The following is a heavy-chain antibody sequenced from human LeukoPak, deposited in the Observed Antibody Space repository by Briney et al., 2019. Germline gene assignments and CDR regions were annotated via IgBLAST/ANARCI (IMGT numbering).Heavy chain of an antibody. CDR3: AIRSYRLDY. V-gene: IGHV4-59*12. D-gene: IGHD1-26*01. Sequence: PSETLSLTCTVSGGSISSYYWSWIRQPPGKGLEWIGYIYYSGSTNYNPSLKSRVTISVDTSKNQFSLKLSSVTAADTAVYYCAIRSYRLDYWGQGTLVTVSS. CDR2: IYYSGST. J-gene: IGHJ4*02. CDR1: GGSISSYY.